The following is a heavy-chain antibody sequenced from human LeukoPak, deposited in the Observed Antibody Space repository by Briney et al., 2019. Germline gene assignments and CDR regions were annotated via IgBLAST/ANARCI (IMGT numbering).Heavy chain of an antibody. CDR1: GYTFTSYG. CDR3: AREGSGSYPFDY. D-gene: IGHD1-26*01. V-gene: IGHV1-18*01. Sequence: ASVKVSCKASGYTFTSYGITRVRQAPGQGLEWMGWISAYNGNTKYAQKHQGRVTITTDTPTSTAYMELRSLRSDDTAVYYCAREGSGSYPFDYWGQGTLVTVSS. CDR2: ISAYNGNT. J-gene: IGHJ4*02.